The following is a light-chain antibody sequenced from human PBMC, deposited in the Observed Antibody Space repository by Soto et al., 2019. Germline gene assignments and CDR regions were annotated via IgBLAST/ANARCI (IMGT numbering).Light chain of an antibody. CDR2: AAS. Sequence: EIVMTQSPATLSVSPGERATLSCRASQSVSSYLAWYQQKPGQAPRILIYAASSRATGIPDRFSGSGSGTDFTLTISRLEPEDFAVYYCQQYGASPLTFGGGTKVDIK. CDR3: QQYGASPLT. V-gene: IGKV3-20*01. CDR1: QSVSSY. J-gene: IGKJ4*01.